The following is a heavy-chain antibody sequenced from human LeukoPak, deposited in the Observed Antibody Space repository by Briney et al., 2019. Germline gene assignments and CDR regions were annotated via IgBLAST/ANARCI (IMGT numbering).Heavy chain of an antibody. D-gene: IGHD6-19*01. CDR3: ARESRYSSGWYVSYFDY. J-gene: IGHJ4*02. Sequence: PSGTLSLTCAVSGGSISSSNWWSWVRQPPGKGLAWIGEIYHSGSTNYNPSLKSRVTISVDKSKNQFSLKLSSVTAADTAVYYCARESRYSSGWYVSYFDYWGQGTLVTVSS. V-gene: IGHV4-4*02. CDR1: GGSISSSNW. CDR2: IYHSGST.